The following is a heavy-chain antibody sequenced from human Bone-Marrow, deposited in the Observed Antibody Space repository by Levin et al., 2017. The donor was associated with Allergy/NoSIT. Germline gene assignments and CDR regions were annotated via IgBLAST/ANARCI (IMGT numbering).Heavy chain of an antibody. CDR3: ARVGSGWNFDY. J-gene: IGHJ4*02. Sequence: GGSLRLSCAASGFTFSSYIMNWVRQAPGKGLEWVSSISSSSSYIYYVDSVKGRFTISRDNAKNSLYLQMNSLRAEDTAVYYCARVGSGWNFDYWGQGTLVTVSS. V-gene: IGHV3-21*01. CDR2: ISSSSSYI. CDR1: GFTFSSYI. D-gene: IGHD6-19*01.